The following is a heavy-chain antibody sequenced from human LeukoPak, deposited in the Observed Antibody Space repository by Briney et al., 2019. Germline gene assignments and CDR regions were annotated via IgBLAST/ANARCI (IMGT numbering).Heavy chain of an antibody. J-gene: IGHJ3*02. D-gene: IGHD6-6*01. V-gene: IGHV3-11*06. CDR3: ARESSSSAEPI. CDR2: ISSSSSYI. Sequence: GGSLRLSCAASGFTFSDYYMSWIRQAPGKGLEWVSSISSSSSYIYHADSVKGRFTISRDNAKNSLYLQMNSLRAEDTAVYYCARESSSSAEPIRGQGTMVTVSS. CDR1: GFTFSDYY.